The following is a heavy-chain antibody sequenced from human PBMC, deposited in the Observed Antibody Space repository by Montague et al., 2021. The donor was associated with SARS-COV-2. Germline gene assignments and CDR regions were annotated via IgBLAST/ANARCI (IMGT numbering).Heavy chain of an antibody. J-gene: IGHJ4*02. CDR1: GFSRSTPNVG. Sequence: PALVKPTQTLTLTCTFSGFSRSTPNVGVGWIRQPPGKALEWLALIYSNDDKRYSPSLQSRLTITKDTSKNQVVLSLTNVDPVDTATYYCAHLIRYYDIFTGIPFDYWGQGTQVTVSS. CDR3: AHLIRYYDIFTGIPFDY. V-gene: IGHV2-5*01. D-gene: IGHD3-9*01. CDR2: IYSNDDK.